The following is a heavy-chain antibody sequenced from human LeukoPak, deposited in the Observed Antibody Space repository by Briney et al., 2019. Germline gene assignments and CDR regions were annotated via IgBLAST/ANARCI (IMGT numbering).Heavy chain of an antibody. D-gene: IGHD2-2*01. CDR1: GFTFSTYS. V-gene: IGHV3-30*18. CDR2: ISYDGSNK. CDR3: AKDPLPGYCSSTSCYPLLGMDV. Sequence: GGSLRLSCAASGFTFSTYSMNWVRQAPGKGLEWVAVISYDGSNKYYADSVKGRFTISRDNSKNTLYLQMNSLRAEDTAVYYCAKDPLPGYCSSTSCYPLLGMDVWGQGTTVTVSS. J-gene: IGHJ6*02.